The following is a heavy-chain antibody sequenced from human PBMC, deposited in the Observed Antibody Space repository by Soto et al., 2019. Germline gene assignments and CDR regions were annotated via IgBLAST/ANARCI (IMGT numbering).Heavy chain of an antibody. J-gene: IGHJ5*02. CDR2: ISSGGGST. Sequence: QVQLVESGGGLVKPGGSLRLSCAASGFIFSDYYMNWIRRAPGKGLEWVSYISSGGGSTYYADSVKGRFTISRDNAKNSLYLQMNRLGADATAVYYCARGRGGGNGYGSNWFDPWGQGTLVTVSS. V-gene: IGHV3-11*01. CDR1: GFIFSDYY. CDR3: ARGRGGGNGYGSNWFDP. D-gene: IGHD5-18*01.